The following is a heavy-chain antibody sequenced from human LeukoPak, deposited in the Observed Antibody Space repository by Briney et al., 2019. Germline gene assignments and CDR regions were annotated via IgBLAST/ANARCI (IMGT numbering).Heavy chain of an antibody. CDR2: LLDSVNT. CDR3: ATIKRGSIYGYFDF. J-gene: IGHJ4*02. Sequence: SETLSLTCTVSGGSISSHYWSWIRQPPGKGLEWIAYLLDSVNTKDNPSLNSRLTLSADTSKNQFSLRLSSVTAADSAVYYCATIKRGSIYGYFDFWGQGIKVTVSS. V-gene: IGHV4-59*11. D-gene: IGHD5-18*01. CDR1: GGSISSHY.